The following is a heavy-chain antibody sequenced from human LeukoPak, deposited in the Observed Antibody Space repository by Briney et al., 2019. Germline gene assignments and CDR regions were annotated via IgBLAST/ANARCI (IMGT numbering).Heavy chain of an antibody. Sequence: KPSETLSLTCAVYGGSFSGYYWSWIRQPPGKGLEWIGEINHSGSTNYNPSLKSRVTISVDTSKNQFSLKLSSVTAADTAVYYCARWGYVYQYSSGWYSPLHYYYGMDVWGQGTTVTVSS. CDR2: INHSGST. CDR3: ARWGYVYQYSSGWYSPLHYYYGMDV. D-gene: IGHD6-19*01. V-gene: IGHV4-34*01. CDR1: GGSFSGYY. J-gene: IGHJ6*02.